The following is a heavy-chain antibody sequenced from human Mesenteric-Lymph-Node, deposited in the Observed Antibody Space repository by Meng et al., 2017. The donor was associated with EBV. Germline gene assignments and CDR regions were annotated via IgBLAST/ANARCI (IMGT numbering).Heavy chain of an antibody. D-gene: IGHD4-23*01. Sequence: VQLVEVGAGLVKPGGSLSLSVAASGVSFSTYSVNWVRQAPGKGLEWVGEIVSSGGYNKNASSVKGAFTAVSDDAQNSFHVQMNSLGVEYTGIYCCGRRMEDGGGFDFWGQGTLVTVSS. V-gene: IGHV3-21*05. CDR3: GRRMEDGGGFDF. J-gene: IGHJ4*02. CDR2: IVSSGGYN. CDR1: GVSFSTYS.